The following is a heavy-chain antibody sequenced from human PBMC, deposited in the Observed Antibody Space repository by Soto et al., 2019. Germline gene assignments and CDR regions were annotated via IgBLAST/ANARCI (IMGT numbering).Heavy chain of an antibody. D-gene: IGHD2-2*01. V-gene: IGHV5-51*01. CDR3: VRAVVGYCSSASCPGDY. J-gene: IGHJ4*02. CDR1: GYTFPSFW. Sequence: VESLKISCKGSGYTFPSFWICWVLQMPVKGLEWMGIIFPTDSTTIYSPSFQGRVTISADKSISTAYVQWSSLKASDGAMYYCVRAVVGYCSSASCPGDYWGQGTLVTAPQ. CDR2: IFPTDSTT.